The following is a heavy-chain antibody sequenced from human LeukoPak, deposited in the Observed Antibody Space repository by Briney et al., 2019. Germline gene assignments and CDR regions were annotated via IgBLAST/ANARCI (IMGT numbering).Heavy chain of an antibody. CDR2: IYFRGST. V-gene: IGHV4-61*01. CDR1: GGSISSGSYY. Sequence: SQTLSLTCTVSGGSISSGSYYWSWIRQPPGKGLEWIGYIYFRGSTNYNPSLKSRVTISVDTSKNQFSLKLSSVTAADTAVYYCARTIMYYYYMDVWGKGTTVTISS. D-gene: IGHD5-12*01. CDR3: ARTIMYYYYMDV. J-gene: IGHJ6*03.